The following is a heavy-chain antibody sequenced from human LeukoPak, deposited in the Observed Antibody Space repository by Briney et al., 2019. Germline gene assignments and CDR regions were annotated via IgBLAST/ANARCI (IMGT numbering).Heavy chain of an antibody. CDR2: MYITGST. D-gene: IGHD2-15*01. V-gene: IGHV4-61*02. Sequence: SQTLSLTCTVSDDSISSGSYYWNWIRQPAAKGLEWIGRMYITGSTNYNPSLKSRVTISVDTSKKQFSLKLSSVTAADTAVYYCAMTKVVAATYDAFDIWGQGTMVTVSS. CDR3: AMTKVVAATYDAFDI. CDR1: DDSISSGSYY. J-gene: IGHJ3*02.